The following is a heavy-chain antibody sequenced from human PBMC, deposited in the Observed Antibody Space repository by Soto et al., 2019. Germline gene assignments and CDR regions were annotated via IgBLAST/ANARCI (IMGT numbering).Heavy chain of an antibody. J-gene: IGHJ4*02. Sequence: PGESLKISCKGSGYRFTTYWIGWVRQMPGKGLEWMGIIYPGDSDTRYRPSFQGQVTISADKSISTAYLQWNSLKASDTAMYYCARQAVSGSYYEPSDYWGQGTLVTVSS. D-gene: IGHD3-10*01. V-gene: IGHV5-51*01. CDR2: IYPGDSDT. CDR1: GYRFTTYW. CDR3: ARQAVSGSYYEPSDY.